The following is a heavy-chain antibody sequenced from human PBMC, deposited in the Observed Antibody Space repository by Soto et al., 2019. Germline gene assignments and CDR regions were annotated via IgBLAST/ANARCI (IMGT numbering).Heavy chain of an antibody. J-gene: IGHJ6*03. CDR3: ARDQGVVDIVVVPAAADYYYYYMDV. V-gene: IGHV3-33*01. CDR1: GFTFSSYG. Sequence: QVQLVESGGGVVQPGRSLRLSCAASGFTFSSYGMHWVRQAPGKGLEWVAVIWYDGSNKYYADSVKGRFTISRDNSKNTLYLQMKSLRAEDTAVYYCARDQGVVDIVVVPAAADYYYYYMDVWGKGTTVTVSS. D-gene: IGHD2-2*01. CDR2: IWYDGSNK.